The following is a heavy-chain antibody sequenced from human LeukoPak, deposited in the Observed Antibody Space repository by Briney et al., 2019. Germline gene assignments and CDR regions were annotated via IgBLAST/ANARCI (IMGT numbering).Heavy chain of an antibody. CDR1: RFTFRNYA. CDR3: ARDRNQEFDP. CDR2: ISSDGTNK. Sequence: GGSLRLSCAASRFTFRNYAMHWVRQAPGKGLEWLAVISSDGTNKDYADSVKGRFSISRDNSKNTLYLQMNRLRADDTAVYYCARDRNQEFDPWGQGTLVTVSS. J-gene: IGHJ5*02. V-gene: IGHV3-30*04.